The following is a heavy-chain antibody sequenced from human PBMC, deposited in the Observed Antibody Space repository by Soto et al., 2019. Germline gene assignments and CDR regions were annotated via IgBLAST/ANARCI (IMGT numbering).Heavy chain of an antibody. J-gene: IGHJ4*02. V-gene: IGHV3-33*01. D-gene: IGHD3-10*01. CDR2: IWYDGSNK. Sequence: QVQLVESGGGVVQPGTSPRLSCAASGFTFSSYGIHWVRQAPGKGLEWVAVIWYDGSNKYYADSVKGRFTISRDNSKNTLYLQMNSLRAEYTAVYYCARGYGSGSYVFDYWGQGTLVTVSS. CDR3: ARGYGSGSYVFDY. CDR1: GFTFSSYG.